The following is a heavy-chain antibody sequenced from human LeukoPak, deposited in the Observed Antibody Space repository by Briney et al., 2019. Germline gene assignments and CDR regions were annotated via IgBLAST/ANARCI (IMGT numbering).Heavy chain of an antibody. J-gene: IGHJ6*02. CDR2: IDWNGGGT. CDR1: EFTFSNYA. CDR3: ARGKMRDENLGYCSGGSCYSDYFGMDV. V-gene: IGHV3-20*04. D-gene: IGHD2-15*01. Sequence: GGSLRLSCAASEFTFSNYAMNWVRQAPGKGLEWVSGIDWNGGGTGYADYVKGRFTISRDNAKKSLYLQMNSLRVEGTAMYYCARGKMRDENLGYCSGGSCYSDYFGMDVWGQGTTVTVS.